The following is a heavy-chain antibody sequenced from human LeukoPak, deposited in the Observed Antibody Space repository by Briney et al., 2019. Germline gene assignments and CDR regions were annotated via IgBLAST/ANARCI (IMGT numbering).Heavy chain of an antibody. D-gene: IGHD3-3*01. CDR2: MNPNSGNT. CDR3: ARSYYDFWSGYYRYYYMDV. J-gene: IGHJ6*03. V-gene: IGHV1-8*03. CDR1: GYTFINHD. Sequence: GASVKVSCKGYGYTFINHDIDWVRQAAGQGLEWMGWMNPNSGNTGYAQKFQGRVTITADESTSTAYMELSSLRSEDTAVYYCARSYYDFWSGYYRYYYMDVWGKGTTVTVSS.